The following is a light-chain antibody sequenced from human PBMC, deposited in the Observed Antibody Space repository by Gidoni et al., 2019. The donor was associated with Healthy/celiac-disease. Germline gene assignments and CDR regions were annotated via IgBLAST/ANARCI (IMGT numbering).Light chain of an antibody. V-gene: IGKV3-20*01. J-gene: IGKJ3*01. CDR2: GAS. CDR3: QQYGSTGFT. CDR1: QSIISSF. Sequence: EIVLTQSPGILSLSPGERATISCRASQSIISSFLAWYQQRPGQAPRLLIYGASTRATGIADRFSGSGSETDFTLTISRLEPEDFAVYYCQQYGSTGFTFGPGTKVDMK.